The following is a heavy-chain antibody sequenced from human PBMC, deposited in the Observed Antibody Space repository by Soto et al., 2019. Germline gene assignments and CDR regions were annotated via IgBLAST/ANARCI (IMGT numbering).Heavy chain of an antibody. V-gene: IGHV3-74*01. CDR1: GYTFRRYW. CDR2: INRDGSII. Sequence: PGGSLRLSCAASGYTFRRYWMHWVRQVPGKGLVWVSRINRDGSIISYADSVKGRLTISRDNAKNTLYLQMNRLRAEDTAMYFCAREADDSSGYFVGFDYWGQGT. D-gene: IGHD3-22*01. J-gene: IGHJ4*02. CDR3: AREADDSSGYFVGFDY.